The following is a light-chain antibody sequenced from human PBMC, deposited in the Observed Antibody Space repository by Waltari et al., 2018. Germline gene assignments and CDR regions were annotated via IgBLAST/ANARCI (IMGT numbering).Light chain of an antibody. J-gene: IGKJ2*01. CDR2: AAS. Sequence: DIQMTQSPSSLSASVGDRVTITCRASQGLSSCLAWYQQKPGKAPELLIYAASSFQSGVPSRFSGSGSGTDFTLTISSLQPEDFATYYCQQTFSTPPQMYTFGQGTKLDIK. CDR1: QGLSSC. V-gene: IGKV1-12*01. CDR3: QQTFSTPPQMYT.